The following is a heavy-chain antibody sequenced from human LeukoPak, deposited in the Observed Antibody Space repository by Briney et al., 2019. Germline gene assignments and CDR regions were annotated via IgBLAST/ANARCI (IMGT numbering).Heavy chain of an antibody. CDR2: IRYDGSNK. CDR1: GFTFSSYG. J-gene: IGHJ4*02. CDR3: ATPDFWSGYTDY. D-gene: IGHD3-3*01. V-gene: IGHV3-30*02. Sequence: GGSLRLSCAASGFTFSSYGMHWVRQAPGKGLEWVAFIRYDGSNKYYADSVKGRFTISRDDSKNTLYLQMNSLRAEDTAVYYCATPDFWSGYTDYWGQGTLVTVSS.